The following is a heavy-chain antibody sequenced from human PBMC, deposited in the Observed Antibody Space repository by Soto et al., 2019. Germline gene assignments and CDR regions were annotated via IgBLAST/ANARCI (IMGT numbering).Heavy chain of an antibody. Sequence: ASVKVSCKASGYTFTSYGISWVRQAPGQGLEWMGWISAYNGNTNYAQKLQGRVTMTTDTSTSTAYMELRSLRSDDTAVYYCARHAILTGSGSFGGLDVWGQGTTVTVSS. CDR3: ARHAILTGSGSFGGLDV. CDR2: ISAYNGNT. V-gene: IGHV1-18*01. CDR1: GYTFTSYG. D-gene: IGHD3-9*01. J-gene: IGHJ6*02.